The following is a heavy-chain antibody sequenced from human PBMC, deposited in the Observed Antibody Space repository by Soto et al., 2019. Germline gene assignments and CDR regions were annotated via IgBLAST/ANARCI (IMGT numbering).Heavy chain of an antibody. V-gene: IGHV4-34*01. CDR3: ARTYSSSWSPFDY. D-gene: IGHD6-13*01. CDR2: INQSGGT. Sequence: QVQLQQWGAGLLKPWETLSLTCAVYGGSFSGYYWSWIRQPPGKGLEWIGEINQSGGTNYNPSLKSRVTISVDTSKNQFSLKLSSVTAADTAVYYCARTYSSSWSPFDYWGQGTLVTVSS. J-gene: IGHJ4*02. CDR1: GGSFSGYY.